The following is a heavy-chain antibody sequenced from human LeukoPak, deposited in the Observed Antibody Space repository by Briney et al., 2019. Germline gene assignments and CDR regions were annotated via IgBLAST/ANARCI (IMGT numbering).Heavy chain of an antibody. D-gene: IGHD3-22*01. J-gene: IGHJ4*02. CDR3: ESGRSDYYDRSGYYPRGFDY. Sequence: SETLSLTCAVSGGSFSGYYWSWIRQPPGKGLEWIGEINHSGSTNYNPSLKSRVTISVDTSKNQFSLKLSSVTAADTAVYYCESGRSDYYDRSGYYPRGFDYWGQGTLVTVSS. CDR1: GGSFSGYY. V-gene: IGHV4-34*01. CDR2: INHSGST.